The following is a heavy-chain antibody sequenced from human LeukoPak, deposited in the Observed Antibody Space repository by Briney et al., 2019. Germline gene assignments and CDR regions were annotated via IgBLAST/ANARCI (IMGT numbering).Heavy chain of an antibody. D-gene: IGHD2-15*01. CDR1: GFTFSSYG. J-gene: IGHJ4*02. V-gene: IGHV3-30*02. Sequence: GGSLRLSCAASGFTFSSYGMHWVRQAPGKGLEGVAFIRYDGSNKYYADSVKGRFTISRDNSKNTLYLQMNSLRAEDTAVYYCAKMSRGGQYYFDYWGQGTLVTVSS. CDR3: AKMSRGGQYYFDY. CDR2: IRYDGSNK.